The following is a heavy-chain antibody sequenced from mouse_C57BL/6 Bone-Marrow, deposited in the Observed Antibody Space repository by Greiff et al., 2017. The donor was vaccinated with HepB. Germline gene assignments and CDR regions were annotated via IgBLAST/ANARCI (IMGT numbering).Heavy chain of an antibody. CDR2: ISYDGSN. CDR3: AGGGYSNPYDYAMDY. D-gene: IGHD2-5*01. CDR1: GYSITSCYY. Sequence: EVKLQESGPGLVKPSQSLSLTCSVTGYSITSCYYWNWIRQCPGNKLEWMGYISYDGSNNYNPSLKNRISITRDTSKNRFFLKLNSVTTEDTAAYYCAGGGYSNPYDYAMDYWGQGTSVTVSS. J-gene: IGHJ4*01. V-gene: IGHV3-6*01.